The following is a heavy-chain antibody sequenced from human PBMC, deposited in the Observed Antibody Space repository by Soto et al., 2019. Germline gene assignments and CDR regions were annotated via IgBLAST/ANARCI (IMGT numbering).Heavy chain of an antibody. CDR3: AKTPCGDCYSGYYYYGMDV. D-gene: IGHD2-21*02. CDR2: IIPIFGTA. CDR1: GGTFSSYA. J-gene: IGHJ6*02. Sequence: SVKVSCKASGGTFSSYAISWVRQAPGQGLEWMGGIIPIFGTANYAQKFQGRVTITADESTSTAYMELSSLRSEDTAVYYCAKTPCGDCYSGYYYYGMDVWGQGTTVTVSS. V-gene: IGHV1-69*13.